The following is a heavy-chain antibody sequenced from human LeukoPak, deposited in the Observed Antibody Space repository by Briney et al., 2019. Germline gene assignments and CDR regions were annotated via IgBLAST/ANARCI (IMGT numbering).Heavy chain of an antibody. Sequence: PGGSLRLSCVASVFTFADHAIEWVRQATGRVLEWVSDISWYSASIGYADSVKSQFTSSRDNDKTPLYLQMNSLRTEDTPLYYCAKEMGQASHCSDGRCYPSYGLDVWGQGTTVTVSS. J-gene: IGHJ6*02. D-gene: IGHD2-15*01. CDR3: AKEMGQASHCSDGRCYPSYGLDV. CDR1: VFTFADHA. CDR2: ISWYSASI. V-gene: IGHV3-9*01.